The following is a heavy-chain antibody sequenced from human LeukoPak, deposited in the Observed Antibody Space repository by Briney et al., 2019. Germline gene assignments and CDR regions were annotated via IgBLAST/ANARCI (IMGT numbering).Heavy chain of an antibody. Sequence: SETLSLTCTVSGVSISSSNSYWGWIRQPPGKGLEWIGSIYYTGNTYYNASLKSRVTISIDTSKNQISLRLTSVTVTDTAMYYCARQTGSGLFTLPGGRGTLVTVSS. CDR1: GVSISSSNSY. J-gene: IGHJ4*02. D-gene: IGHD3/OR15-3a*01. V-gene: IGHV4-39*01. CDR2: IYYTGNT. CDR3: ARQTGSGLFTLP.